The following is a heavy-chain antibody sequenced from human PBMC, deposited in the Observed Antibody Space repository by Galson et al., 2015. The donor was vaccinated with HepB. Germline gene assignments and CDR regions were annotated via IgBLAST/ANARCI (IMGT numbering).Heavy chain of an antibody. V-gene: IGHV1-69*13. CDR3: ARGCRDYNSGTHLDY. CDR1: GGTFSSYA. J-gene: IGHJ4*02. D-gene: IGHD3-10*01. Sequence: SVKVSCKASGGTFSSYAISWVRQAPGQGLEWMGGLNPIFSTPNYAQKFQDRLTITADESTRSAYLELSGLRREDTAVYYRARGCRDYNSGTHLDYWGQGTLVTVSS. CDR2: LNPIFSTP.